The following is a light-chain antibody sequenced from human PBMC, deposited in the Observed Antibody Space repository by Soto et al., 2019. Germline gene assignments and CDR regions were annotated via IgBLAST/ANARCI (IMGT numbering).Light chain of an antibody. CDR2: STS. V-gene: IGLV7-43*01. Sequence: QAVVTQEPSLTVSPGGTVTLTCASSTGAVTSGYYPSWFQQKPGQAPRALIYSTSYKHSWTPARFSGSLLGGKAALTLSGVQPEDEADYYCLLHYGGAQPWVFGGGTKLTVL. CDR3: LLHYGGAQPWV. J-gene: IGLJ3*02. CDR1: TGAVTSGYY.